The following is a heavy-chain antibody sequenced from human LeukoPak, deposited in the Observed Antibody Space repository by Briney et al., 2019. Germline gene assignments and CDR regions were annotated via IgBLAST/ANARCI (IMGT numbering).Heavy chain of an antibody. CDR1: GGSISSYY. CDR3: SRDSVVAGTLGYYYYGVDV. V-gene: IGHV4-4*07. CDR2: IYTSGST. J-gene: IGHJ6*02. D-gene: IGHD6-19*01. Sequence: PSETLSLTCTVSGGSISSYYWSWIRQPAGKGLEWIGRIYTSGSTTYNPSLKSRVTMSVDTSKNQFSLKLSSVTAADTAIYYCSRDSVVAGTLGYYYYGVDVWGQGTTVTVSS.